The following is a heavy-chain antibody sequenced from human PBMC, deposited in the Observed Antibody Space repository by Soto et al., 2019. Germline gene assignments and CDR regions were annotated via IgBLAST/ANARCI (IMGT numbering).Heavy chain of an antibody. D-gene: IGHD5-18*01. CDR1: GDSVSSYY. J-gene: IGHJ5*02. V-gene: IGHV4-59*08. Sequence: QVQLQESGPGLVKPSETLSLICTVSGDSVSSYYWNWIRQPPGKGLEWIGYFFDSGNTNYNPSLKSRATISVDTSKNHLSLKLTSVTAADTAVYFCVTHGGYGWFDPWGQGTLVTVST. CDR2: FFDSGNT. CDR3: VTHGGYGWFDP.